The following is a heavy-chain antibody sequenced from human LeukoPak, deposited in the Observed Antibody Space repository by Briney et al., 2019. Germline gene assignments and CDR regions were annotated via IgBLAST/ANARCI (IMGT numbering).Heavy chain of an antibody. CDR2: AHPATSII. CDR3: ARRKFYDTYLDP. J-gene: IGHJ5*02. V-gene: IGHV5-51*01. CDR1: EYDFANYW. Sequence: GESLKVSCKGLEYDFANYWIGWVRQTPGRGLEWMGIAHPATSIIHYGPSFQGQVTISFDRSLSTAYLRWTSLKASDSGMYFCARRKFYDTYLDPWGRGTLVTVSS. D-gene: IGHD2/OR15-2a*01.